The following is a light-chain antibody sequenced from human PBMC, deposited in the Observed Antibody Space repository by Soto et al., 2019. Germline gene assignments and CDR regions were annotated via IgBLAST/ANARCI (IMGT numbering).Light chain of an antibody. CDR2: GAS. J-gene: IGKJ4*01. Sequence: EIVMTQSPATLSVSPGERATLSCRASQSVSSDLAWYQHKPGQAPRLLIYGASTRATGIPARFSGSGSGTEFTLTISSLQSEDFAVYYCQQYNNWVTFGGGTKVDIK. V-gene: IGKV3-15*01. CDR1: QSVSSD. CDR3: QQYNNWVT.